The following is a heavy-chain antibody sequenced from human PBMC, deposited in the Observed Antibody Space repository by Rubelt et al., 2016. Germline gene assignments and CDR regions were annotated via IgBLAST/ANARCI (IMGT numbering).Heavy chain of an antibody. D-gene: IGHD3-3*01. V-gene: IGHV3-30*18. J-gene: IGHJ4*02. Sequence: GGSLRLSCAASGFNVGRSYMSWVRQAPGKGLEWVAVISYDGSNKYYADSVKGRFTISRDNSKNTLDLQVNSLRADDTAVYYCAKDRAVGFWSGYLDYWGQGTPVTVSS. CDR2: ISYDGSNK. CDR1: GFNVGRSY. CDR3: AKDRAVGFWSGYLDY.